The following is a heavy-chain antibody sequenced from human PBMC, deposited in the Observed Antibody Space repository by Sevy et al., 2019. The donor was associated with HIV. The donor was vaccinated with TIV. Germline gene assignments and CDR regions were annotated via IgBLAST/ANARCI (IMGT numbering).Heavy chain of an antibody. V-gene: IGHV3-49*04. D-gene: IGHD1-1*01. CDR1: GFIFGDYG. CDR2: IRNKAYNGTT. CDR3: TRSTTTIY. J-gene: IGHJ4*02. Sequence: GESLKISCRTSGFIFGDYGLSWVRQSPGRGLEWLGFIRNKAYNGTTDYAASVKGRFTISRDDSKSVAFLHMASLRTDDTGIYFCTRSTTTIYWGRGTLVTVSS.